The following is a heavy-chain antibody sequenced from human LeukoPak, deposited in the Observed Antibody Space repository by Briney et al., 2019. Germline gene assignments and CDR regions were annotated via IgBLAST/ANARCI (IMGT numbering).Heavy chain of an antibody. V-gene: IGHV3-21*04. CDR3: ARDRTTGDYPYYFEY. J-gene: IGHJ4*02. Sequence: GGSLRLSCAASGFTFSSYSMNWVRQAPGKGLEWVSSISSSSSYIYYADSVKGRFTISRDNAKNSLYLQMNSLRAEDTALYYCARDRTTGDYPYYFEYWGQGTLVTVSS. CDR1: GFTFSSYS. CDR2: ISSSSSYI. D-gene: IGHD4-17*01.